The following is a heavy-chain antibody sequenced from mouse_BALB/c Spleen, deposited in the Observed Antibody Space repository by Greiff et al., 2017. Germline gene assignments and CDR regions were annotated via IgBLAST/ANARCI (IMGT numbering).Heavy chain of an antibody. CDR3: ARRGYGNYVSYYAMDY. CDR1: GFTFSSFG. CDR2: ISSGSSTI. J-gene: IGHJ4*01. V-gene: IGHV5-17*02. Sequence: DVHLVESGGGLVQPGGSRKLSCAASGFTFSSFGMHWVRQAPEKGLEWVAYISSGSSTIYYADTVKGRFTISRDNPKNTLFLQMTSLRSEDTAMYYCARRGYGNYVSYYAMDYWGQGTSVTVSS. D-gene: IGHD2-10*02.